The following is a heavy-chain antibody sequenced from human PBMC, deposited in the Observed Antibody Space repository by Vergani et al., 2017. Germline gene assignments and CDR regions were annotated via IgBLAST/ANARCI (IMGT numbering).Heavy chain of an antibody. CDR3: ARETAMVLGHYYYYYMDV. CDR1: GFTVSSNY. D-gene: IGHD5-18*01. J-gene: IGHJ6*03. V-gene: IGHV3-66*01. Sequence: VQLVESGGGVVQPGRSLRLSCAASGFTVSSNYMSWVRQAPGKGLEWVSVIYSGGSTYYADSVKGRFTISRDNSKNTLYLQMNSLRAEDTAVYYCARETAMVLGHYYYYYMDVWGKGTTVTVSS. CDR2: IYSGGST.